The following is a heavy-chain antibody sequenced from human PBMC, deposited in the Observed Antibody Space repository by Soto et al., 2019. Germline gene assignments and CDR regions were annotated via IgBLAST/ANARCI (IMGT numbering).Heavy chain of an antibody. J-gene: IGHJ4*02. CDR1: GFTFSSYW. Sequence: EVQLVESGGGLVQPGESLRLSCAASGFTFSSYWMHWVRQAPGKGLVWVSRINSAGSSTSYAGSVKGRFTISRANAKNTLYLQMNSLRAEDTAVYYCVRTSLVVAAATREDYWGQGTLVTVSS. V-gene: IGHV3-74*01. CDR3: VRTSLVVAAATREDY. CDR2: INSAGSST. D-gene: IGHD2-15*01.